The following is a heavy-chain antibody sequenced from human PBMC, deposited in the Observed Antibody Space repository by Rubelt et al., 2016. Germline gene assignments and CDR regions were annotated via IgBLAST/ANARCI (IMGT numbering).Heavy chain of an antibody. CDR2: INWNGGST. D-gene: IGHD3-10*01. Sequence: EVQLVESGGGLVKPGGSLRLSCAASGFTLDDYGMSWVRQAPGKGLQWVCGINWNGGSTGYGDSVKGRFTISRDNAKNSLYLQMNSLRDDDTALYYCAREEGGVRGVYYYYYMDVWGKGTTVTVSS. CDR3: AREEGGVRGVYYYYYMDV. CDR1: GFTLDDYG. V-gene: IGHV3-20*04. J-gene: IGHJ6*03.